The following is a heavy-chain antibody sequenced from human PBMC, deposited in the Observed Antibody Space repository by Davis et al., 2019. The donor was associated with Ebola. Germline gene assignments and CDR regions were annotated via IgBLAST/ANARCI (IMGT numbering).Heavy chain of an antibody. D-gene: IGHD4-23*01. J-gene: IGHJ4*02. Sequence: PGGSLRLSCAASGFTFSSYGMHWVRQAPGKGLESVAVIWYDGSNKYYADSVKGRFTISRDNSKNTLYLQMNSLRAEDTAVYYCAQQLGDYGGNALRYWGQGTLVTVSS. CDR1: GFTFSSYG. V-gene: IGHV3-33*01. CDR2: IWYDGSNK. CDR3: AQQLGDYGGNALRY.